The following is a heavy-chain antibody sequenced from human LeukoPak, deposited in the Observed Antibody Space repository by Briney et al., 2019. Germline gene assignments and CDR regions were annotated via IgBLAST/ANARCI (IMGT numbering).Heavy chain of an antibody. D-gene: IGHD5-24*01. CDR2: ISSSSTTI. J-gene: IGHJ4*02. V-gene: IGHV3-11*01. Sequence: GGSLRLSSAASGFTFSDYYMSWIRQTPGKGLEWVSYISSSSTTIYYADSVKGRFTISRDNAKNSLYLQMNSLRAEDMAVYYCARMRWLRLTPYFDYWGQGTLVTVSS. CDR3: ARMRWLRLTPYFDY. CDR1: GFTFSDYY.